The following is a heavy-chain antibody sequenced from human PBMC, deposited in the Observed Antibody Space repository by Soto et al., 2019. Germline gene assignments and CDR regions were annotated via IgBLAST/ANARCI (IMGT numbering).Heavy chain of an antibody. V-gene: IGHV1-18*01. D-gene: IGHD2-15*01. CDR1: GYTFTNYG. CDR2: ISTNKGNT. CDR3: AGEGRIVGAVNTYYYYGMDV. J-gene: IGHJ6*02. Sequence: QVQLVQSGAEVKKPGASVKVSCKASGYTFTNYGLSWVRQAPGQGLEWMGWISTNKGNTNYAQKFQGRVTMTTDTATSTANMEVRSLRSDDTAVYYCAGEGRIVGAVNTYYYYGMDVWGRGTTVTVS.